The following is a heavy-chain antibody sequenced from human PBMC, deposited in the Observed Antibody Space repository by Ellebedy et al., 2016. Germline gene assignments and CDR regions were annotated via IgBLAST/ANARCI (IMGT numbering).Heavy chain of an antibody. J-gene: IGHJ6*03. CDR1: GGSFSGYY. D-gene: IGHD2-2*01. Sequence: GSLRLXCAVYGGSFSGYYWSWIRQPPGKGLEWIGEINHSGSTNYNPSLKSRVTISVDTSKNQFSLKLSSVTAADTAVYYCARGRIEDIVVVPAARIGCNMDVWGKGTTVTVSS. V-gene: IGHV4-34*01. CDR3: ARGRIEDIVVVPAARIGCNMDV. CDR2: INHSGST.